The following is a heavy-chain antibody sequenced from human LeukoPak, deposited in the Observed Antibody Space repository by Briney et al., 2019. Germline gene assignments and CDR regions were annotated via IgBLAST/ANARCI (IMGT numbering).Heavy chain of an antibody. Sequence: ASVKVSCKASGYTFTGYYMHWVRQAPGQGLEWMGWINPNSGGTNYAQKFQGRVTMTRDTSISTAYMELRSLRSDDTAVYYCARQTAITGTTPFDYWGQGTLVTVSS. CDR1: GYTFTGYY. CDR3: ARQTAITGTTPFDY. J-gene: IGHJ4*02. CDR2: INPNSGGT. D-gene: IGHD1-20*01. V-gene: IGHV1-2*02.